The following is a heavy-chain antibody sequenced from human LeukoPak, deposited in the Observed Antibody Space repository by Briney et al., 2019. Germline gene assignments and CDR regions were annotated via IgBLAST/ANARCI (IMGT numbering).Heavy chain of an antibody. V-gene: IGHV4-59*01. J-gene: IGHJ4*02. CDR2: IYYSGST. Sequence: SETLSLTCTVSGGSISSYYWSWIRQPPGKGLEWIGYIYYSGSTNYNPSLKSRVTISVDTSKNQFSLKLSSVTAADTAVYYCARADPYVLLHYWGQGTLVTVSS. CDR1: GGSISSYY. D-gene: IGHD3-10*01. CDR3: ARADPYVLLHY.